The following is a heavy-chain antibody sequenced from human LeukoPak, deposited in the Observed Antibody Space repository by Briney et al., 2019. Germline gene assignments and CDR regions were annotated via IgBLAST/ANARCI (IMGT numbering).Heavy chain of an antibody. J-gene: IGHJ4*02. CDR3: AREPGGSYYFDY. V-gene: IGHV3-53*01. CDR1: GFTVSSNY. CDR2: IYSGGST. D-gene: IGHD1-26*01. Sequence: GGSLRLSCAASGFTVSSNYMSWVRQAPGKGLEWVSVIYSGGSTYYADSVKGRSTISRDNSKNTLYLQMNSLRAEDTAVYYCAREPGGSYYFDYWGQGTLVTVSS.